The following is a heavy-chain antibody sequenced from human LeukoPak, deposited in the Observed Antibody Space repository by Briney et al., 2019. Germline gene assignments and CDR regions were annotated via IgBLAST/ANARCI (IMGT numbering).Heavy chain of an antibody. J-gene: IGHJ4*02. V-gene: IGHV3-21*01. Sequence: PGGSLRLSCAASGFTFSSYNMNWVRQAPGKGLEWVSSITSSSSYIYYADSVKGRFTISRDNAKNSLYLQMNSLRAEDTAVYYCARDSKYSSGWYDVDYWGQGTLVTVSS. D-gene: IGHD6-19*01. CDR2: ITSSSSYI. CDR3: ARDSKYSSGWYDVDY. CDR1: GFTFSSYN.